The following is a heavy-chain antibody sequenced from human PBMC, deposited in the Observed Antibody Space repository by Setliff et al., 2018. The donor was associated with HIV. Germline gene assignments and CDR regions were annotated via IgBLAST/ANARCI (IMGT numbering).Heavy chain of an antibody. V-gene: IGHV4-38-2*02. Sequence: PSETLSLTCTVSGYSISSGYYWGWIRQTPGKGLEWIGSIYLSGSTYYNPSLKSRVTISLDTSKNQFSLKLSSVTAADTAVYYCARTSIRSGWGRNNWFDPWGQGTLVTVLL. CDR1: GYSISSGYY. CDR2: IYLSGST. D-gene: IGHD6-19*01. CDR3: ARTSIRSGWGRNNWFDP. J-gene: IGHJ5*02.